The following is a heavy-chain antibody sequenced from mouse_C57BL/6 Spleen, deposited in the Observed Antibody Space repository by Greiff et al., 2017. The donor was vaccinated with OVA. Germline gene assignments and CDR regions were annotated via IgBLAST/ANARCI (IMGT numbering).Heavy chain of an antibody. CDR3: TTITPRAY. CDR2: IDPENGDT. D-gene: IGHD1-3*01. J-gene: IGHJ3*01. V-gene: IGHV14-4*01. CDR1: GFNIKDDY. Sequence: ESGAELVRPGASVKLSCTASGFNIKDDYMHWVKQRPEQGLEWIGWIDPENGDTEYASKFQGKATITADTSSNTAYLQLSSLTSEDTAVYYCTTITPRAYWGQGTLVTVSA.